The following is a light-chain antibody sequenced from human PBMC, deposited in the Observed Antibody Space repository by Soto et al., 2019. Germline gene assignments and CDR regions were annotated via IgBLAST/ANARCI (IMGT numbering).Light chain of an antibody. J-gene: IGLJ1*01. Sequence: QSALTQPASVSGSPGQSITISCTGTSSDVGSYNYVAWYQQFPGKTPKLMISEVRNRPSGVSSRFSGSKSGNTASLTISGLQAEDEADYYCISYTGSDTSYVFGTGTKVTVL. CDR3: ISYTGSDTSYV. V-gene: IGLV2-14*01. CDR1: SSDVGSYNY. CDR2: EVR.